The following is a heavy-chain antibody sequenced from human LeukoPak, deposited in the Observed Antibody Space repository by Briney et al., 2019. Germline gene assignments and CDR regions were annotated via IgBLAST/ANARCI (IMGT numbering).Heavy chain of an antibody. V-gene: IGHV3-23*01. CDR3: AKGASIFGVVITNFDY. Sequence: GGSLRLSCAASGFTFSSYAMSWVRQAPGKGLEWVSTISGSGGSTYYADSVKGRFTISRDNSKNTLYLQMNSLRAEDTAVYYCAKGASIFGVVITNFDYWGQGTLVTVSS. J-gene: IGHJ4*02. CDR2: ISGSGGST. D-gene: IGHD3-3*01. CDR1: GFTFSSYA.